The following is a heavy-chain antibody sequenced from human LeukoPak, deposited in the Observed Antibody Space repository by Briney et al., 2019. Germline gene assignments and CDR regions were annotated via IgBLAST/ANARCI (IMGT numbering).Heavy chain of an antibody. Sequence: GASVKVSCKVSGYTLTELSMHWVRQAPRKGLEWMGGFDPEDGETIYAQNFQGRVTMTEDTSTDTAYMELSSLRSEDTAVYYCATAYSGSYVGYFDYWGQGTLVTVSS. V-gene: IGHV1-24*01. CDR2: FDPEDGET. D-gene: IGHD1-26*01. CDR3: ATAYSGSYVGYFDY. CDR1: GYTLTELS. J-gene: IGHJ4*02.